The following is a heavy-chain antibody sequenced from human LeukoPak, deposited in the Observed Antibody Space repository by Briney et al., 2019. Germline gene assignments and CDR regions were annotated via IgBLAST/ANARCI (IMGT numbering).Heavy chain of an antibody. D-gene: IGHD6-13*01. CDR3: ATCETLGSSPVDY. V-gene: IGHV1-2*04. CDR1: GYTFAGYY. Sequence: ASVKVSCKASGYTFAGYYMHWVRQAPGQGFEWMGWINPNSGDTHYSKNFQGWVTMTRDTSISTAYMELSRLRSDDTAVYYCATCETLGSSPVDYWGQGTLVTVSS. J-gene: IGHJ4*02. CDR2: INPNSGDT.